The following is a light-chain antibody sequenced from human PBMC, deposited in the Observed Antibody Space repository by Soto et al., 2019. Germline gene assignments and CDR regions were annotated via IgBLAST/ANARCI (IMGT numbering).Light chain of an antibody. CDR1: QSISIW. J-gene: IGKJ2*01. V-gene: IGKV1-5*03. CDR2: MAS. CDR3: QQFSTYSRT. Sequence: DIQMTQSPSTLSASVGDRVTITCRASQSISIWLAWYQQKPGKAPKLLVKMASRLESGVPSRFSGSGSGTEFTLTISSVQPDDFATYYCQQFSTYSRTFGQGTKLEIK.